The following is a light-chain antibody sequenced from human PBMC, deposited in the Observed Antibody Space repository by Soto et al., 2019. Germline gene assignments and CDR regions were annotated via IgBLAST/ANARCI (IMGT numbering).Light chain of an antibody. Sequence: EIVLTQSPATLSLSPGERATLSCRATENLRTFLAWYQQKAGQAPRLLIYDASNRATGIPARFSGSGSGTEFTLTISSLLSEDFAVYSCQQYNNWPLTFGGGTKV. CDR3: QQYNNWPLT. CDR2: DAS. V-gene: IGKV3-11*01. CDR1: ENLRTF. J-gene: IGKJ4*01.